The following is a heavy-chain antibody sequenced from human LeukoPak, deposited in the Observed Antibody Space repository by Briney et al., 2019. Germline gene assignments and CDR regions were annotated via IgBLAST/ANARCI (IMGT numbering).Heavy chain of an antibody. V-gene: IGHV4-59*01. CDR2: IYYSGST. CDR1: GGSFSGYY. J-gene: IGHJ4*02. D-gene: IGHD2-15*01. Sequence: SETLSLTCAVYGGSFSGYYWSWIRQPPGKGLEWIGYIYYSGSTNYNPSLKSRVTISVDTSKNQFSLKLSSVTAADTAVYYCARVLVTRGRPRLFDYWGQGTLVTVSS. CDR3: ARVLVTRGRPRLFDY.